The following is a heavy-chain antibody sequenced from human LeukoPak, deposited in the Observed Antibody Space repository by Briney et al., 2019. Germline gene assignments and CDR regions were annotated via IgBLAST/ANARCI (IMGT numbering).Heavy chain of an antibody. CDR1: GFNPRHYW. J-gene: IGHJ4*02. CDR3: AHIYYHGSGSYGDY. D-gene: IGHD3-10*01. Sequence: GGSLRLSCETSGFNPRHYWMSWVRQAPGKGLEWVSGISDSGDRTYYADSVKGRFTISRDNSKNTLSLQMNSLRVEDTAVYYCAHIYYHGSGSYGDYWGQGTLVTVSS. V-gene: IGHV3-23*01. CDR2: ISDSGDRT.